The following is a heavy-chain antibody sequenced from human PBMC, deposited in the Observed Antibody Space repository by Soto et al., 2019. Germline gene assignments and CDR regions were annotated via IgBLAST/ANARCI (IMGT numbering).Heavy chain of an antibody. CDR2: ISYDGSNK. CDR3: AKDPQDGYNSPYYFDY. Sequence: LRLSCAASGFTFSSYGMHWVRQAPGKGLEWVAVISYDGSNKYYADSVKGRFTISRDNSKNTLYLQMNSLRAEDTAVYYCAKDPQDGYNSPYYFDYWGQGTLVTVSS. CDR1: GFTFSSYG. V-gene: IGHV3-30*18. J-gene: IGHJ4*02. D-gene: IGHD1-1*01.